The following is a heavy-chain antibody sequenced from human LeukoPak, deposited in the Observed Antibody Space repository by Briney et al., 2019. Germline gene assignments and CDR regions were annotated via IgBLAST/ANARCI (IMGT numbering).Heavy chain of an antibody. CDR1: GFTFSSYS. D-gene: IGHD3-3*01. J-gene: IGHJ5*02. CDR3: ARDGRITIFGVKFDP. Sequence: GGSLRLSCAASGFTFSSYSMNWVRQAPGKGLEWVSSIGSSSSSYIYYADSVKGRFTISRDNAKNSLYLQMNSLRAEDTAVYYCARDGRITIFGVKFDPWGQGTLVTVSS. CDR2: IGSSSSSYI. V-gene: IGHV3-21*01.